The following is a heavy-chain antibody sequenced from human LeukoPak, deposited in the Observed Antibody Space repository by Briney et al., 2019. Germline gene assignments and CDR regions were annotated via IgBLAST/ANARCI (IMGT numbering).Heavy chain of an antibody. D-gene: IGHD6-19*01. J-gene: IGHJ6*02. CDR3: ARESSSGWSRMDV. Sequence: GGSLRLSCAASGFTFSSYEMNWVRQAPGKGLERVSYISSSGSTIYHADSVKGRFTISRDNAKNSLYLQMNNLRAEDTAVYYCARESSSGWSRMDVWGQGTTVTVSS. V-gene: IGHV3-48*03. CDR1: GFTFSSYE. CDR2: ISSSGSTI.